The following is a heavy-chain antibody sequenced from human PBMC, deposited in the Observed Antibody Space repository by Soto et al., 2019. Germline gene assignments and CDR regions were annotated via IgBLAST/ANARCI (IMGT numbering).Heavy chain of an antibody. D-gene: IGHD5-12*01. J-gene: IGHJ4*02. CDR1: GASITFGGYS. CDR2: ITHLENT. V-gene: IGHV4-30-2*06. Sequence: QLRLQESGSGVVETSESLSLTCTVFGASITFGGYSWSWIRQSPGRGLEWIGHITHLENTYFNPSFKSRLSMSSDRTKNQFSLKLTSMTAADKGRYFCVRGGGNDPFEYWGQGILVTVSS. CDR3: VRGGGNDPFEY.